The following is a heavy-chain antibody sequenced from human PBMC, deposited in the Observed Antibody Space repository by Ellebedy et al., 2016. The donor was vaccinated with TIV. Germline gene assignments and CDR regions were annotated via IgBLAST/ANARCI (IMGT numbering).Heavy chain of an antibody. Sequence: GESLKISCVASGFSFSGSAVHWVRQASGKGLEWVGRVRTRGNIFATSYGVSVRGRFTISRDDSKNTAYLQMNSLKTEDTAVYFCATVDNDGNYYIHYWGQGTLVTVSS. D-gene: IGHD3-22*01. J-gene: IGHJ4*02. CDR1: GFSFSGSA. V-gene: IGHV3-73*01. CDR2: VRTRGNIFAT. CDR3: ATVDNDGNYYIHY.